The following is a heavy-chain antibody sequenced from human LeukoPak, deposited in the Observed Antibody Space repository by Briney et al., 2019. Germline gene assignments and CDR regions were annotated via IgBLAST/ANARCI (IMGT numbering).Heavy chain of an antibody. D-gene: IGHD7-27*01. V-gene: IGHV3-66*02. Sequence: PGESLRLSCAGSGFTVTDSYMTWIRQAPGKGLEWVSVIYAGGDTYYADSVKGRFTLSRDNSKNTLNLQMNSLRPADTAEYYCGRFRANWGLAFWGRGTLVTVSS. CDR1: GFTVTDSY. J-gene: IGHJ1*01. CDR2: IYAGGDT. CDR3: GRFRANWGLAF.